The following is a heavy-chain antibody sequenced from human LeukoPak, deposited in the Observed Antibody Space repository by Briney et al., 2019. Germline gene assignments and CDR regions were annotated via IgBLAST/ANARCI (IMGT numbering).Heavy chain of an antibody. CDR2: IYYSGST. J-gene: IGHJ4*02. Sequence: PSETLSLTCTVSGGSISSGGYYWSWIRQPPGKGLEWIGYIYYSGSTYYNPSLKSRVTISVDTSKNQFSLKLSSVTAADTAVYYCARLIVANIYDYWGQGTLVTVSS. D-gene: IGHD5-12*01. CDR1: GGSISSGGYY. V-gene: IGHV4-30-4*08. CDR3: ARLIVANIYDY.